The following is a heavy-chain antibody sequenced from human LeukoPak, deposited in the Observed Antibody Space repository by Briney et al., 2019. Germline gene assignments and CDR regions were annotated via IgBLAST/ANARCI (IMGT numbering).Heavy chain of an antibody. CDR3: EGERGDAFDL. V-gene: IGHV3-7*01. CDR1: GFTFSSYW. Sequence: PGGSLRLSCAASGFTFSSYWMNWVRQAPGQGLEWVANIKHDASEIYYVDSVKGRFTISGYNAKKSLYLQMKNLRAEDTAVYYCEGERGDAFDLWGQGTMVTVSS. J-gene: IGHJ3*01. CDR2: IKHDASEI.